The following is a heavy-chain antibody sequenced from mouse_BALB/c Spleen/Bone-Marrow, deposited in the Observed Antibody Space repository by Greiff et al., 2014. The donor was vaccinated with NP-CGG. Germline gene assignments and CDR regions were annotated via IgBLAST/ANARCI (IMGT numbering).Heavy chain of an antibody. D-gene: IGHD1-1*01. CDR2: VWAGGST. CDR3: AREGDYYGSSEY. J-gene: IGHJ2*01. Sequence: VQLQESGPGLVAPSQSLSITCTVSGFSLTSYGVHWVHQTPGKGLEWMGVVWAGGSTNYNSALMSRLSISKDNSNSQVFLKMNSLQTDDTAMYYCAREGDYYGSSEYWGQGTTLTVSS. V-gene: IGHV2-9*02. CDR1: GFSLTSYG.